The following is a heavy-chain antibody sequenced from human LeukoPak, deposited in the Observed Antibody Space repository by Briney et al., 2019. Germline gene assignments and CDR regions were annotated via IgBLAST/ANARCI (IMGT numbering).Heavy chain of an antibody. Sequence: ASVKVSCKVSKYTLTELSMHWVRQAPGKGLEWMGGFDPEHGETVYAQTFQGRVTMTEDTSTGTAYMELRSLRSEDTAVYYCATEDFDGIVGPIDSFDVWGQGTMVTVSS. J-gene: IGHJ3*01. V-gene: IGHV1-24*01. CDR3: ATEDFDGIVGPIDSFDV. CDR2: FDPEHGET. D-gene: IGHD1-26*01. CDR1: KYTLTELS.